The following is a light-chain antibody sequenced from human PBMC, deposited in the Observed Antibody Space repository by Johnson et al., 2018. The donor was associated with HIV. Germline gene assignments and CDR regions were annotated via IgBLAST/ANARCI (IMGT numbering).Light chain of an antibody. CDR1: SSNIGNNY. CDR2: ENN. Sequence: QSVLTQPPSVSAAPGQKVTISCSGSSSNIGNNYVSWYQQLPGTAPKLLIYENNKRPSGIHDRSSGSKSGTSATLGITGLQTGDEADYYCGTWDSSLSVFYVFGTGTKVTVL. CDR3: GTWDSSLSVFYV. J-gene: IGLJ1*01. V-gene: IGLV1-51*02.